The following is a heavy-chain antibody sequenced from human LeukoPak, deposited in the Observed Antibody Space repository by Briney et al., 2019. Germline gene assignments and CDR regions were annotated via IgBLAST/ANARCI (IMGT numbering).Heavy chain of an antibody. D-gene: IGHD4-17*01. V-gene: IGHV1-69*02. Sequence: GSSVKVSCKASGGTFSSYTISWVRQAPGQGLEWIGRIIPILAIANYAQKFQGRVTITADKSTSTAYMDLSSLRSEDTAVYYCARTVTTGNDAFDIWGQGTMVTVSS. CDR1: GGTFSSYT. CDR3: ARTVTTGNDAFDI. CDR2: IIPILAIA. J-gene: IGHJ3*02.